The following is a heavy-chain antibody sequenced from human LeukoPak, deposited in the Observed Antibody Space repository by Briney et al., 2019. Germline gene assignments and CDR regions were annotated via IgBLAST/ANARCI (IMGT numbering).Heavy chain of an antibody. Sequence: SETLSLTCTVSGXSISSGGYYWSWIRQHPGKGQEWIGYIYYSGSTYYNPSLKSRVTISVDTSKNQFSLKLSSVTAADTAVYYCARDYYDSSGYFDAFDIWGQGTMVTVSS. CDR3: ARDYYDSSGYFDAFDI. V-gene: IGHV4-31*03. J-gene: IGHJ3*02. CDR2: IYYSGST. D-gene: IGHD3-22*01. CDR1: GXSISSGGYY.